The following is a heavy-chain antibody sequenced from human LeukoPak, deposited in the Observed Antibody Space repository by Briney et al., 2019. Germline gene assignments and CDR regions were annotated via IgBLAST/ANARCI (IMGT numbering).Heavy chain of an antibody. J-gene: IGHJ5*02. CDR3: ASKS. CDR2: ISDSGDYT. CDR1: GFTLSSCG. Sequence: HPGGSLRLSCAASGFTLSSCGMSWVRQAPGKGLEWVSAISDSGDYTYYADSVKGRFTISRDNSKNTLYLQMNSLRVEDTAVYYCASKSWGQGTLVTVSS. V-gene: IGHV3-23*01.